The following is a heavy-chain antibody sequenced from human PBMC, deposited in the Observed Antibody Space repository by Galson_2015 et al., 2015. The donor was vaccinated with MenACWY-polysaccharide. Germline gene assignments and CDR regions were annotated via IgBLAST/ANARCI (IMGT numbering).Heavy chain of an antibody. CDR1: GFTFGSHW. D-gene: IGHD2/OR15-2a*01. CDR3: ARDRVDVRVIGAHTMFDY. J-gene: IGHJ4*02. V-gene: IGHV3-74*01. Sequence: SLRLSCAASGFTFGSHWMHWVRQAPGEGRVWVSRINSDATIINHADSVKGRFTISRDNAKNTLYLEMHSLRAEDTAVYFCARDRVDVRVIGAHTMFDYWGQGVLVTVSS. CDR2: INSDATII.